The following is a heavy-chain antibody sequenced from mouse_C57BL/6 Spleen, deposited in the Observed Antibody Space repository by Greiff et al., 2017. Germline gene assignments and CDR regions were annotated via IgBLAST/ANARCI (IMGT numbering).Heavy chain of an antibody. V-gene: IGHV1-50*01. J-gene: IGHJ3*01. CDR1: GYTFTSYW. Sequence: VQLQQPGAELVKPGASVKLSCKASGYTFTSYWMQWVKQRPGQGLEWIGEIDPSDSYTNYNQKFKGKATLTVDTSSSTAYMQLSSLTSEDSAVYYCARNYDYDGFADGGQGTLVTVSA. CDR2: IDPSDSYT. CDR3: ARNYDYDGFAD. D-gene: IGHD2-4*01.